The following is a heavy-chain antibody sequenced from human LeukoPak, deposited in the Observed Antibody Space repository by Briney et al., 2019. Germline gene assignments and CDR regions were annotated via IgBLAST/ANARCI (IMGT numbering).Heavy chain of an antibody. CDR2: IYSGGST. CDR3: AKELRNWNYDFFLY. D-gene: IGHD1-7*01. CDR1: GFTITVNTNY. Sequence: PGGSLRLSCAASGFTITVNTNYMTWVRQAPGKGLEWVSVIYSGGSTYYADSVKGRFTISRDNSKNTLYLQMNSLRAEDTAVYYCAKELRNWNYDFFLYWGQGTLVTVSS. V-gene: IGHV3-53*01. J-gene: IGHJ4*02.